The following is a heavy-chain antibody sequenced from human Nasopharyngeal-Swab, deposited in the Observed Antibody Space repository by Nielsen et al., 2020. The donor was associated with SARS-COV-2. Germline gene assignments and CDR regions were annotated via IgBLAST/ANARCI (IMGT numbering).Heavy chain of an antibody. CDR2: IYTSGST. J-gene: IGHJ3*02. Sequence: SETLSLTCTVSGGSISSGSYYWSWIRQPAGKGLEWIGRIYTSGSTNYNPSLKSRVTISVDTSKNQFSLKLSSVTAADTAVYYCASDSGYSSPDAFDIWGQGTMVTVSS. CDR1: GGSISSGSYY. CDR3: ASDSGYSSPDAFDI. V-gene: IGHV4-61*02. D-gene: IGHD6-13*01.